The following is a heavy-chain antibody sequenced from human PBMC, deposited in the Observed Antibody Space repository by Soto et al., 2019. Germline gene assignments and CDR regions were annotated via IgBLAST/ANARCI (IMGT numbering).Heavy chain of an antibody. J-gene: IGHJ5*02. CDR3: ARGTPSPLIVRSSRGPWFDP. D-gene: IGHD2-15*01. CDR2: MYYGGRT. V-gene: IGHV4-59*07. Sequence: SGTMALPSPVSGGTIKSYSWSWIRQPPGKGLKWIVYMYYGGRTNYNPSFQSRVTISVDTSKMQVSLKLSSVTAADTAVYFCARGTPSPLIVRSSRGPWFDPWGQGTLVTVSS. CDR1: GGTIKSYS.